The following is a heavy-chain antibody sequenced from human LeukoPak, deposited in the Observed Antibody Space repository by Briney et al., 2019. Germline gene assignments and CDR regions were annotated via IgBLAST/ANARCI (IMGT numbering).Heavy chain of an antibody. V-gene: IGHV4-59*12. CDR3: AREAAAGYYYYYYMDV. CDR2: IYYSGST. J-gene: IGHJ6*03. D-gene: IGHD6-13*01. CDR1: GGSIRSYY. Sequence: SETLSLTCTVPGGSIRSYYRSWIRQPPGKGLEWIGYIYYSGSTNYNPSLKSRVTISIDTSKNQFSLKLSSVTAADTAVYYCAREAAAGYYYYYYMDVWGKGTTVTISS.